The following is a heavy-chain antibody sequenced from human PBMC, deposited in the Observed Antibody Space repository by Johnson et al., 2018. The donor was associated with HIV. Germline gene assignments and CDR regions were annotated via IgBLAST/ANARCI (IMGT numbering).Heavy chain of an antibody. CDR1: GFTFSSGFTFSVYW. D-gene: IGHD3-22*01. J-gene: IGHJ3*01. CDR2: IKSDGSTT. Sequence: VQLVESGGALIQPGGSLRLSCAASGFTFSSGFTFSVYWMHWVRQAPGKGLVWVSRIKSDGSTTSYADSVKGRFTISRDNAKNTLYLQMNRLRAEDTAVYYCARATYYYDTRGYLTRPKACDVWGQGTMFTVSS. V-gene: IGHV3-74*01. CDR3: ARATYYYDTRGYLTRPKACDV.